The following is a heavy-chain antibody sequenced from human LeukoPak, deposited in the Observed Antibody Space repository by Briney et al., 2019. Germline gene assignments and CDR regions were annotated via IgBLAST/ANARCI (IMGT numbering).Heavy chain of an antibody. CDR2: IYSGGST. D-gene: IGHD3-3*01. J-gene: IGHJ4*02. V-gene: IGHV3-53*01. Sequence: PGGSLRLSCAASGFTVSSNYMSWVRQAPGKGLEWVSVIYSGGSTYYADSVKGRFTISRDNSKNTLYLQMNSLRAEDTAVYCCAGGDYDFWSGYYTVGYFDYWGQGTLVTVSS. CDR1: GFTVSSNY. CDR3: AGGDYDFWSGYYTVGYFDY.